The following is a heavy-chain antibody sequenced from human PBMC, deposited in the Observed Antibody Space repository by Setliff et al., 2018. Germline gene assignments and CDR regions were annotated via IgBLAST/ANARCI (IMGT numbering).Heavy chain of an antibody. CDR1: GGTFSIYT. D-gene: IGHD1-26*01. CDR2: IIPIFGTA. Sequence: GASVKVSCKASGGTFSIYTISWVRQAPGQGLEWMGRIIPIFGTANYAQNFQGRVTITRDTSASTAYMELSSLTSEDTAIYYCARGDVYSGSYYHFDYWGQGTLVTVSS. V-gene: IGHV1-69*08. CDR3: ARGDVYSGSYYHFDY. J-gene: IGHJ4*02.